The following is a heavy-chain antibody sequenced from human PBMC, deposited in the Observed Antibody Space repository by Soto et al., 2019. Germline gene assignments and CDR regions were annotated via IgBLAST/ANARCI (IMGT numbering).Heavy chain of an antibody. CDR1: GGTIISRDYY. CDR2: IFYNGRT. Sequence: SETLSVTCSVAGGTIISRDYYWVWDRRAPGRGPQWIGNIFYNGRTDYNPSLQSRVTISVDTSKNRFFLKVASVTVADTAIYYCARGKMSADDQSHWFDPWGRGTLVTVSS. CDR3: ARGKMSADDQSHWFDP. D-gene: IGHD5-12*01. V-gene: IGHV4-39*02. J-gene: IGHJ5*02.